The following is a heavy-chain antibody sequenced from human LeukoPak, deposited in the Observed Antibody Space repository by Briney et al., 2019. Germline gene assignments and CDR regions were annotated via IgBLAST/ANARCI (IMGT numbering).Heavy chain of an antibody. Sequence: ASVKVSCKASGYTFTGYYMHWVRQAPGQGLEWMGIINPSGGSTSYAQKFQGRVTMTRDTSTSTVYMELSSLRSEDAAVYYCARDARVDTALWGQGTLVTVSS. D-gene: IGHD5-18*01. CDR1: GYTFTGYY. J-gene: IGHJ4*02. CDR3: ARDARVDTAL. CDR2: INPSGGST. V-gene: IGHV1-46*01.